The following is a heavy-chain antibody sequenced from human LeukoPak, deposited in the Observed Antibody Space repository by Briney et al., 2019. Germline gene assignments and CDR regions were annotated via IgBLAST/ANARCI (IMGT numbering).Heavy chain of an antibody. CDR1: GYTFTSYG. V-gene: IGHV1-18*01. CDR3: ARVPTYYYDSSGYCFAFDI. CDR2: ISAYNGNT. D-gene: IGHD3-22*01. Sequence: ASVKVSCKASGYTFTSYGISWVRQAPGQGLEWMGWISAYNGNTNYAQKLQGRVTMTTDTSTSTAYMELRSLRSDDTAVYYCARVPTYYYDSSGYCFAFDIWGQGTMVTVSS. J-gene: IGHJ3*02.